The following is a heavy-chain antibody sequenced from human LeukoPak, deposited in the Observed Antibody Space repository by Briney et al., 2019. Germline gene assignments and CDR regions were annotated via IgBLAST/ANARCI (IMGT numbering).Heavy chain of an antibody. Sequence: GGSLRLSCAASGFTLSSHSMNWVRQAPGKGLEWVSSISSSSSTIYYADSVKGRFTISRDNAKNSLYLQMNSLRAEDTAVYYCARATTILDAFDIWGQGTMVTVSS. V-gene: IGHV3-48*01. CDR2: ISSSSSTI. CDR1: GFTLSSHS. D-gene: IGHD1-26*01. CDR3: ARATTILDAFDI. J-gene: IGHJ3*02.